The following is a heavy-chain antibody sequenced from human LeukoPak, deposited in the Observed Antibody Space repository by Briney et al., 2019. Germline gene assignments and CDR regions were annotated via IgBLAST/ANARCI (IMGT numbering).Heavy chain of an antibody. Sequence: GGSLRLSCAASGFTFSSYSMNWVRQAPGKGLEWVSSISSSSSYIYYADSVKGRFTISRDNAKNSLYLQMNSLRAEDTAVYYSARDQVVPAAMNWFDPWGQGTLVTVSS. CDR1: GFTFSSYS. J-gene: IGHJ5*02. CDR3: ARDQVVPAAMNWFDP. D-gene: IGHD2-2*01. CDR2: ISSSSSYI. V-gene: IGHV3-21*01.